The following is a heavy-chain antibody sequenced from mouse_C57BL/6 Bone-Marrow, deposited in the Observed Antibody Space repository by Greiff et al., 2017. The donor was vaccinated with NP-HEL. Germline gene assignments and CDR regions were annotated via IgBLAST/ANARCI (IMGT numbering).Heavy chain of an antibody. Sequence: EVQVVESEGGLVQPGSSMKLSCTASGFTFSDYYMAWVRQVPEKGLEWVANINYDGSSTYYLDSLKSRFIISRDNAKNILYLQMSSLKSEDTATYYCARDALRGSSYGLYFDVWGTGTTVTVSS. CDR3: ARDALRGSSYGLYFDV. J-gene: IGHJ1*03. V-gene: IGHV5-16*01. D-gene: IGHD1-1*01. CDR1: GFTFSDYY. CDR2: INYDGSST.